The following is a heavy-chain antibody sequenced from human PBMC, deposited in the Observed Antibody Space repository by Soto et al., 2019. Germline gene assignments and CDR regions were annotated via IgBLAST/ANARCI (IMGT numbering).Heavy chain of an antibody. Sequence: QVQLVQSGAEVKKPGASVKVSCKASGYTFTNYAMHWVRXXXXXXLEWMGWINAGNGNTKYSQKFQGRVTITRDTSAXXAYMELXXXXXXXXAXYYCARGGSLYWYFDLWGRGTLVTVSS. CDR3: ARGGSLYWYFDL. J-gene: IGHJ2*01. CDR1: GYTFTNYA. D-gene: IGHD1-26*01. V-gene: IGHV1-3*01. CDR2: INAGNGNT.